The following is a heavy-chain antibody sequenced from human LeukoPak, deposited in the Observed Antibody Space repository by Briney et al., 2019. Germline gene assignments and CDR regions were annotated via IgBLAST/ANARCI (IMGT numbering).Heavy chain of an antibody. CDR3: ARSRIRYFDWLLSVLDY. CDR1: GFTFSSYE. V-gene: IGHV3-48*03. CDR2: ISRSGSSI. D-gene: IGHD3-9*01. Sequence: QTGGSLRLSCAASGFTFSSYEMNWVRQAPGKGLEGVAYISRSGSSIYYADSVKGRFTISRDNAKNSLYLQMNSLRAEDTAFYYCARSRIRYFDWLLSVLDYWGQGTLVTVSS. J-gene: IGHJ4*02.